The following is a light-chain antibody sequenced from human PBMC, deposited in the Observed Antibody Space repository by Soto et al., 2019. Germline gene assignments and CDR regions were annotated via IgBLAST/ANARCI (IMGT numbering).Light chain of an antibody. CDR2: GVS. Sequence: VLTQSPCTLSLSPGETATLSCRASQSVSNNYLAWYQQKPGQAPRLLIYGVSSRATGIPDRFSGSGSGTDFTLTISRLEPEDFAVYYCQQYGSSTWTFGQGTKVDNK. J-gene: IGKJ1*01. CDR1: QSVSNNY. V-gene: IGKV3-20*01. CDR3: QQYGSSTWT.